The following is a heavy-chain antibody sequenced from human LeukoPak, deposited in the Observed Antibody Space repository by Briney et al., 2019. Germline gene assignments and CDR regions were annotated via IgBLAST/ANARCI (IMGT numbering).Heavy chain of an antibody. J-gene: IGHJ5*02. Sequence: GRSLRLSCAASGFTFDDYATHWVRQAPGKGLEWVPGISWNSGSIGYADSVKGRFTISRDNAKNSLYLQMNSLRAEDTALYYCAKGASRDGGVSGAWGQGTLVTVSS. CDR3: AKGASRDGGVSGA. V-gene: IGHV3-9*01. CDR1: GFTFDDYA. CDR2: ISWNSGSI. D-gene: IGHD2-8*02.